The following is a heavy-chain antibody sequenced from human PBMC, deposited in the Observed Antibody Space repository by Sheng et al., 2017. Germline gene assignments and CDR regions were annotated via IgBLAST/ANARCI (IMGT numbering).Heavy chain of an antibody. J-gene: IGHJ4*02. CDR2: ISGSGGRT. Sequence: EVQLVESGGGLVQPGGSLRLSCAGSGFTFSSYAMTWVRQAPGKGLEWVSDISGSGGRTFYADSVRGRFTISRDNSKNTLYLELNSLRVEDTALYYCAKDQQRSTYIRSHSFDYWGQGTLVTVSS. D-gene: IGHD2-2*01. CDR1: GFTFSSYA. V-gene: IGHV3-23*04. CDR3: AKDQQRSTYIRSHSFDY.